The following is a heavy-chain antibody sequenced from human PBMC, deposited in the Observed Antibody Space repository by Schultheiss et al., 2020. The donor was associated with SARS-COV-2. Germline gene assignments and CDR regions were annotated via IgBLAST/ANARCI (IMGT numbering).Heavy chain of an antibody. D-gene: IGHD2/OR15-2a*01. CDR2: IHHSAST. CDR1: GGSISSYY. CDR3: AKEDQKFYRPFDY. V-gene: IGHV4-59*12. Sequence: SETLSLTCTVSGGSISSYYWSWIRQPPGKGFECIWYIHHSASTYYNPSLKSRVTILVDRSRDQSSVKLCSVTAADTAVYYCAKEDQKFYRPFDYWGQGTRITV. J-gene: IGHJ4*02.